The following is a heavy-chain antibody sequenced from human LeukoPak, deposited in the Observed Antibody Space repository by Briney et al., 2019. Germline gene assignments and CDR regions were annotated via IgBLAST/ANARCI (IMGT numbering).Heavy chain of an antibody. CDR2: IDLSGSTL. Sequence: GGSLRLSCTASGFTFGDYAMSWFRQAPGKGLEWVSYIDLSGSTLYYVDSVKGRFTISRDNSKNTLYLQMNSLRAEDTAVYYCARSLQLWSPFDYWGQGTLVTVSS. V-gene: IGHV3-11*01. D-gene: IGHD5-18*01. CDR3: ARSLQLWSPFDY. J-gene: IGHJ4*02. CDR1: GFTFGDYA.